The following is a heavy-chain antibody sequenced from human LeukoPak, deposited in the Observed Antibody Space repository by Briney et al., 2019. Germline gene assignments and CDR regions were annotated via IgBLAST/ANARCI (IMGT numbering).Heavy chain of an antibody. Sequence: GGSLRLSCAASGVTFSNYGMHSVRQAPGKGLEWVAVIWYDGSNKYYADSVKGRFTISRDNSKNTLYLQMNSLRAEDTAVYYCARGLYYFDYWGQGTLVTVSS. D-gene: IGHD3/OR15-3a*01. V-gene: IGHV3-33*01. CDR2: IWYDGSNK. CDR1: GVTFSNYG. J-gene: IGHJ4*02. CDR3: ARGLYYFDY.